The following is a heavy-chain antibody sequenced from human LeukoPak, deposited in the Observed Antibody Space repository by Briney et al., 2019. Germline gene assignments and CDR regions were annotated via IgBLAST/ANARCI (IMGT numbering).Heavy chain of an antibody. J-gene: IGHJ4*02. CDR3: ARGWLAETTVVTPYNY. V-gene: IGHV1-69*13. CDR2: IIPIFGTA. CDR1: GGTFSSYA. Sequence: ASVKVSCKASGGTFSSYAISWARQAPGQGLEWMGGIIPIFGTANYAQKFQGRVTITADESTSTAYMELSSLRSEDTAVYYCARGWLAETTVVTPYNYWGQGTLVTVSS. D-gene: IGHD2-21*02.